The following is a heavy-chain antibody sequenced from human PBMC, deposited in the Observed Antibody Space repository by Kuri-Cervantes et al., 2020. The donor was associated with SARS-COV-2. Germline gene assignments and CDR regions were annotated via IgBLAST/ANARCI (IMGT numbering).Heavy chain of an antibody. CDR2: ISSSSSYI. Sequence: GESLKISCAASGFTFSSYSMNWVRQAPGKGLEWVSSISSSSSYIYYADSVKGRFTISRDNAKNSLYLQMNSLRAEDTAVYYCARSAARAFDYWGQGTLVTVSS. J-gene: IGHJ4*02. CDR1: GFTFSSYS. D-gene: IGHD6-6*01. CDR3: ARSAARAFDY. V-gene: IGHV3-21*01.